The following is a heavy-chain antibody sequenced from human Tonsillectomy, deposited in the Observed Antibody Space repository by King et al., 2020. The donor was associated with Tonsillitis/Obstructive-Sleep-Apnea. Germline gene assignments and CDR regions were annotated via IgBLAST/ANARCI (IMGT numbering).Heavy chain of an antibody. V-gene: IGHV5-10-1*03. D-gene: IGHD7-27*01. CDR3: ARAGEVDYGLDV. Sequence: VQLVESGAEVKKPGESLRISCKGSGYSVTSYWINWVRQMPGKGLEWMGRIDPSDSYTTYSPSFQGHVTISADKSTNTAYLQWSRLKASDTAMYYCARAGEVDYGLDVWGQGTTVTVSS. CDR1: GYSVTSYW. J-gene: IGHJ6*02. CDR2: IDPSDSYT.